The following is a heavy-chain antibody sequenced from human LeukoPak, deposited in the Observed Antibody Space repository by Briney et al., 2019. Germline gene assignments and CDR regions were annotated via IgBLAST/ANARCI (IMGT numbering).Heavy chain of an antibody. D-gene: IGHD6-19*01. CDR3: ARDPQIRAVAGTTFDY. CDR2: ISYDGSNK. V-gene: IGHV3-30*04. Sequence: GGSLRLSCAASGFTFSSYAMHWVRQAPGKGLEWVAVISYDGSNKYYADSVKRRFTISRDNSKNTLYLQMNSLRAEDTAVYYCARDPQIRAVAGTTFDYWGQGTVVTVSS. CDR1: GFTFSSYA. J-gene: IGHJ4*02.